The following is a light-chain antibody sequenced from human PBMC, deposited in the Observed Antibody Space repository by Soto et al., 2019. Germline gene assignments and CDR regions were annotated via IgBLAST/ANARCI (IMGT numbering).Light chain of an antibody. CDR3: QQYYSTPWP. V-gene: IGKV4-1*01. Sequence: DIVMTQSPDSLAVSLGERATINCKSSQSVLYSSNNKNYLAWYQQKPGQPPKLLIYWASTRESGVPDRFSGSGSGTDFTLTISSLQDEDVAVYYCQQYYSTPWPFRQGTKVEIK. J-gene: IGKJ1*01. CDR1: QSVLYSSNNKNY. CDR2: WAS.